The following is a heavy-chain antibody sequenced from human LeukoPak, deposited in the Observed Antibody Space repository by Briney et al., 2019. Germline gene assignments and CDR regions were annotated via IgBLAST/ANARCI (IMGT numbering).Heavy chain of an antibody. CDR3: ARDLDTTVTMKGMDV. D-gene: IGHD4-17*01. V-gene: IGHV4-34*01. CDR1: GGSFSGYN. CDR2: INHIGST. Sequence: PSETLSLTCAVYGGSFSGYNWSWIRQPPGKGLEWIGEINHIGSTNYNPSLKSRVTISVDTSKNQFSLKLTSVTAADTAVYYCARDLDTTVTMKGMDVWGKGTTVTVSS. J-gene: IGHJ6*04.